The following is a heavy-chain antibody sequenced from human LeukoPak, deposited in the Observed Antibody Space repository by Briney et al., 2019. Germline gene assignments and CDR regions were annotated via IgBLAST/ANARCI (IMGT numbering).Heavy chain of an antibody. Sequence: GGSLRLSCAASRFSFSSYAMSWVRQAPGKGLEWVSSISGSGSSTYYADSVKDRFTISRDNSKNTLYLQMNSLRAEDTAVYYCAKVYRAHGDHHAFDVWGQGTMVTVSS. V-gene: IGHV3-23*01. D-gene: IGHD4-17*01. CDR1: RFSFSSYA. CDR2: ISGSGSST. CDR3: AKVYRAHGDHHAFDV. J-gene: IGHJ3*01.